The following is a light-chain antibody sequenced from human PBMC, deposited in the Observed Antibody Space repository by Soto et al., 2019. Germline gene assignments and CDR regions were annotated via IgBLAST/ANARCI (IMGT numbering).Light chain of an antibody. CDR2: KSS. J-gene: IGKJ1*01. CDR3: QQSYSTPRGT. Sequence: DIQMTQSPSTLSASEGDRVTISCRASQSVSIWLAWYQQKPGRAPKLLIYKSSILESGVPSRFSGSGSGTDFTLTISSLQPEDFATYYCQQSYSTPRGTFGQGTKVDIK. V-gene: IGKV1-5*03. CDR1: QSVSIW.